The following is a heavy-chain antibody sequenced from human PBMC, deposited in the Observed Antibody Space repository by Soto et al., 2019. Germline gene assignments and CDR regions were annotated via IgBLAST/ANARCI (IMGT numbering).Heavy chain of an antibody. J-gene: IGHJ3*02. V-gene: IGHV3-11*06. CDR1: GFTFSDYY. CDR3: ARDSARYGGNPNDAFDI. CDR2: ISSSSSYT. D-gene: IGHD4-17*01. Sequence: GGSLRLSCAASGFTFSDYYMSWIRQAPGKGLEWVSYISSSSSYTNYADSVKGRFTISRDNAKNSLYLQMNSLRAEDTAVYYCARDSARYGGNPNDAFDIWGPGTMITF.